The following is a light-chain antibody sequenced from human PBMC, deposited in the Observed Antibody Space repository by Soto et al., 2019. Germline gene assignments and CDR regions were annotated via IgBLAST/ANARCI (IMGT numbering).Light chain of an antibody. J-gene: IGLJ2*01. CDR2: DDR. V-gene: IGLV3-21*02. Sequence: SSELTQPPSVSEAPGQTARITCEGNNIGSKNVHWYQQKPGQAPALVVYDDRGRPSGVPERLSGSNSGNTATLTISRVEAGDEADYYCQVWDSTSDHVVFGGGTKLIVL. CDR1: NIGSKN. CDR3: QVWDSTSDHVV.